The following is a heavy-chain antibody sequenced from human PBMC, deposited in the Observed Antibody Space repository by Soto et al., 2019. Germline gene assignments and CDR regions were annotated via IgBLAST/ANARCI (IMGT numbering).Heavy chain of an antibody. CDR1: GGSISSFTNHY. D-gene: IGHD3-10*01. Sequence: LSLTCTVSGGSISSFTNHYCSWLRQPPGKGLEWIGTTYYNGNAYYNPSLKSRVSMSVDTSKNQFSLKLVSVTAADTAVYYCARHFVAVVIKGWGYWGQGTLVTVSS. CDR2: TYYNGNA. V-gene: IGHV4-39*01. J-gene: IGHJ4*02. CDR3: ARHFVAVVIKGWGY.